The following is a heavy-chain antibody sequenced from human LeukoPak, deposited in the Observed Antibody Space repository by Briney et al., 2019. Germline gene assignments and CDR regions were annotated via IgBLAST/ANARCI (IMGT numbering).Heavy chain of an antibody. CDR3: ARCYYGSGSYYNRAPYYYYYMDV. J-gene: IGHJ6*03. CDR1: GFTFSSYW. D-gene: IGHD3-10*01. Sequence: GGSLRLSCAASGFTFSSYWMSWVRQAPGKGLEWVANIKQDGSEKYYVASVKGRFTISRNNAKDSLYLQMNSLRAEDTAVYYCARCYYGSGSYYNRAPYYYYYMDVWGKGTTVTVSS. V-gene: IGHV3-7*01. CDR2: IKQDGSEK.